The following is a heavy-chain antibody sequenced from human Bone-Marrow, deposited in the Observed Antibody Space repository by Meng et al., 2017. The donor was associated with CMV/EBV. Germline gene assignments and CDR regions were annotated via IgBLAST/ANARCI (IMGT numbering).Heavy chain of an antibody. CDR3: ARDKVVGATRGMDV. J-gene: IGHJ6*02. CDR1: GFTFSDYY. CDR2: ISSSSSYI. Sequence: GESLKISCAASGFTFSDYYMNWVRQAPGKGLEWVSSISSSSSYIYYADSVKGRFTISRDNAKNSLYLQMNSLRAEDTAVYYCARDKVVGATRGMDVWGQGTTVTVSS. V-gene: IGHV3-21*01. D-gene: IGHD1-26*01.